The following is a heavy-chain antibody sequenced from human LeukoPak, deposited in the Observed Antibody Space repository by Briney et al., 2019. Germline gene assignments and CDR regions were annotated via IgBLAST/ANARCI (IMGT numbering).Heavy chain of an antibody. D-gene: IGHD6-19*01. CDR2: IIPIFGTA. V-gene: IGHV1-69*13. CDR1: GGTFSSYA. Sequence: SVKVSCKASGGTFSSYAISWVRQAPGQGREWMGGIIPIFGTANYAQKFQGRVTITADESTSTAYMELSSLRSEDTAVYYCARVAMRLVLLSAFDIWGQGTMVTVSS. J-gene: IGHJ3*02. CDR3: ARVAMRLVLLSAFDI.